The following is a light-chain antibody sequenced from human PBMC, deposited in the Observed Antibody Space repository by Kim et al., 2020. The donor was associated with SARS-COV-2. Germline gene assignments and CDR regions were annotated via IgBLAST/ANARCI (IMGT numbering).Light chain of an antibody. Sequence: ASGGDRVTITCRASQDIRNDLGWYQQNPGRAPKRLIYGACSLQSGVPSRFSGSGSGTEFTLTISSVQPEDFATYFCLQHNTYPITFGQGTRLEIK. CDR2: GAC. V-gene: IGKV1-17*01. CDR1: QDIRND. CDR3: LQHNTYPIT. J-gene: IGKJ5*01.